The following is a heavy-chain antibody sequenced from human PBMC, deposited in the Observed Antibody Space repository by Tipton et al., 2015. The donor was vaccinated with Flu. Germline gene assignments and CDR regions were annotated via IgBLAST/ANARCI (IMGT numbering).Heavy chain of an antibody. J-gene: IGHJ5*02. CDR2: IYTSGST. CDR3: ARDRVGGYSGFDP. Sequence: TLSLTCTVSGGSISSGSYYWSWNRQPAGKGLEWIGRIYTSGSTNYNPSLKSRVTISVDTSKNQFSLKLSSVTAADTAVYYCARDRVGGYSGFDPWGQGTLVTVSS. CDR1: GGSISSGSYY. D-gene: IGHD5-12*01. V-gene: IGHV4-61*02.